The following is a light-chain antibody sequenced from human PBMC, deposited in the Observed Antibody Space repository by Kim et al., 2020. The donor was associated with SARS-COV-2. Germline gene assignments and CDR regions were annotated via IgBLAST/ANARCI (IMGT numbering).Light chain of an antibody. V-gene: IGKV3-20*01. Sequence: EVVLTQSPDTLSLSPGEGGTLSCRASQSVIKDYVAWYQQKPGQTPRLLMYGVSSRATGIPDRFSGSGSGTDFTLTITRVEPEDFAVYYCQQYGSSPDTFGQGTKLEI. J-gene: IGKJ2*01. CDR3: QQYGSSPDT. CDR1: QSVIKDY. CDR2: GVS.